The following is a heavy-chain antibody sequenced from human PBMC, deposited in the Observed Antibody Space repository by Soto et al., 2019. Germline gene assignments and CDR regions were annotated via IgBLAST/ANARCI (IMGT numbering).Heavy chain of an antibody. J-gene: IGHJ5*02. CDR2: IYYSGRT. V-gene: IGHV4-59*01. D-gene: IGHD6-19*01. CDR1: GGSISSYY. Sequence: ASETRSLTCTVSGGSISSYYWSWIRQPPGKGLEWIGYIYYSGRTNYNPSLKSRVTISVDTSKNQFSLKLSSVTAADTAVYYCARGIAVAGRGVYRFDRLGKCTMVIVS. CDR3: ARGIAVAGRGVYRFDR.